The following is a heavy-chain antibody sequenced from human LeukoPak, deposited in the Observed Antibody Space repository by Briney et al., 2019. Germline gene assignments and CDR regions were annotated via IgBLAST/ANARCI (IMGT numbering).Heavy chain of an antibody. CDR2: IIPIFGTA. V-gene: IGHV1-69*13. D-gene: IGHD2-2*01. CDR1: VGTFSSYT. CDR3: AITVSHCSSTSCYGWYNWFDP. J-gene: IGHJ5*02. Sequence: SVKVSCKATVGTFSSYTVGWLRQAPRQGLEWMVGIIPIFGTANYAQKFQGRVTITADESTSTAYMELSSLRSEDTAVYYCAITVSHCSSTSCYGWYNWFDPWGQGTLVTVSS.